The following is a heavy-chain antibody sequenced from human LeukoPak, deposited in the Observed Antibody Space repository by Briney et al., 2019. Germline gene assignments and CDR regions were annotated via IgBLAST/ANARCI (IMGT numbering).Heavy chain of an antibody. V-gene: IGHV1-69*13. CDR2: IIPIFGTA. CDR3: AIDLGIAAAGVYSFGY. Sequence: EASVKVSCKASGGTFSSYAISWVRQAPGQGLEWMGGIIPIFGTANYAQKFQGRVTITADESTSTAYMELSSLRSEDTAVYYCAIDLGIAAAGVYSFGYWGQGTLVTVSS. CDR1: GGTFSSYA. D-gene: IGHD6-13*01. J-gene: IGHJ4*02.